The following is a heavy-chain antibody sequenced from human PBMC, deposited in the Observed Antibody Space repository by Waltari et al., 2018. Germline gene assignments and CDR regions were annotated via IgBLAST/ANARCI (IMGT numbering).Heavy chain of an antibody. CDR1: GYTFTNYW. Sequence: DVQLVQSGAEVKKPGESLKISCKTSGYTFTNYWIGWVRQVPGEGLEWMGLFKPVNSDSRYSPSFQGQVTISVDNSISTAYLQWNSLKASDTAVYYCARLPEMTGASLDYWGQGTLVTVSS. J-gene: IGHJ4*02. CDR2: FKPVNSDS. CDR3: ARLPEMTGASLDY. V-gene: IGHV5-51*01. D-gene: IGHD1-26*01.